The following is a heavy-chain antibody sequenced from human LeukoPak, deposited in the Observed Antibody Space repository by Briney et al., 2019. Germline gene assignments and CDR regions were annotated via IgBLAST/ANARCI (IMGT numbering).Heavy chain of an antibody. J-gene: IGHJ4*02. CDR3: ARDQSSIPGWNFDY. D-gene: IGHD6-13*01. CDR1: GFTFSSYS. V-gene: IGHV3-21*01. CDR2: ISSSSSYI. Sequence: PGGSLRLSCAASGFTFSSYSMNWVRQAPGKGLEWVSSISSSSSYIYYADSVKGRFTISRDNAKNSLYLQMNSLRAEDTAVYYCARDQSSIPGWNFDYWGQGTLVTVSS.